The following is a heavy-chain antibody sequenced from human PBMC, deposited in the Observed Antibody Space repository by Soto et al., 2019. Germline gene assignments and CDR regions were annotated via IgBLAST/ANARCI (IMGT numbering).Heavy chain of an antibody. Sequence: GGSLRLSCAASGFTFISYGMHWVRQAPGKGLEWVAVISYEGENKFYADSVKGRFTISRDNSKNTLYLQMNSLRAEDTAVYYCAKDIRLLDIVLVPAALDYWGQGTLVTVSS. V-gene: IGHV3-30*18. CDR1: GFTFISYG. J-gene: IGHJ4*02. CDR3: AKDIRLLDIVLVPAALDY. D-gene: IGHD2-2*03. CDR2: ISYEGENK.